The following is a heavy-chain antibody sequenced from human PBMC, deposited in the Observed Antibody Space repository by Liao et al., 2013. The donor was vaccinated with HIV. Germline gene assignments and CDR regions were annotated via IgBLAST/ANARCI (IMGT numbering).Heavy chain of an antibody. CDR1: GGSIGSYY. V-gene: IGHV4-59*06. CDR2: IYFSGSM. CDR3: ARAYGDYGVLRYYYLDV. Sequence: QVQLQESGPGLVKPSETLSLTCTVSGGSIGSYYWSWIRQPAGKGLEWIGYIYFSGSMFYNPSLESRLTISIDTYKNQFFLELTSLTAADTAVYYCARAYGDYGVLRYYYLDVWGKGTAVTVPS. D-gene: IGHD4-17*01. J-gene: IGHJ6*03.